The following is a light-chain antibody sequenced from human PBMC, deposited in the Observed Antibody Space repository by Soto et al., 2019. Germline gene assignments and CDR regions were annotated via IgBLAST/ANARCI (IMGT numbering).Light chain of an antibody. Sequence: DIQMTQSPSSLSASVGDRVTVTCQASQDIRKYLSWYQQKPGKVPKLLIYDASNLETGVPSRFSGSGSVTDFTFTISCLEPEDIATYFCQQSENFPLTFGGGTKVEI. CDR3: QQSENFPLT. V-gene: IGKV1-33*01. CDR1: QDIRKY. CDR2: DAS. J-gene: IGKJ4*01.